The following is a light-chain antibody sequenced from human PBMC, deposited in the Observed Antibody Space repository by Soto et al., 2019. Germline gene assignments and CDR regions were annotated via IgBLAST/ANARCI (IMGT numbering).Light chain of an antibody. V-gene: IGKV3-20*01. CDR1: RSLDRRY. Sequence: DIVLTQSPGILSLSPGERATLSCRASRSLDRRYLAWYQQKPGQAPRLLMSGASSRATGIPARFTGSGSGTDFTLTISRLEPEDFAVYFCQQYESSIMYTFGQGTKLEIK. CDR2: GAS. J-gene: IGKJ2*01. CDR3: QQYESSIMYT.